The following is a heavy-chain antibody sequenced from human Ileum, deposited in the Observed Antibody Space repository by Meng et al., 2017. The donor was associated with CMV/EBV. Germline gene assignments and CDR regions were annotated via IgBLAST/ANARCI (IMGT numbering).Heavy chain of an antibody. D-gene: IGHD6-13*01. V-gene: IGHV4-4*07. CDR2: IYTSGST. CDR3: ARGPYSSSWSSFDY. CDR1: RGSISRDY. J-gene: IGHJ4*02. Sequence: QVRLEESGPGLVKPSETLSLTCTVSRGSISRDYWSWIRQPAGKGLEWIGRIYTSGSTNYNPSLKSRVTMSVDTSKTQFSLKLSSVTAADTAVYYCARGPYSSSWSSFDYWGQGTLVTVSS.